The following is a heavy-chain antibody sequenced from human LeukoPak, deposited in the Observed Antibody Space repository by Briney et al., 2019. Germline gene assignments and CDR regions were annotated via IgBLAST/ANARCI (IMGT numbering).Heavy chain of an antibody. V-gene: IGHV3-7*01. CDR1: GFTFSSYW. CDR3: ARHYDSSGYSLDY. CDR2: IKQDGSQR. Sequence: PGGSLRLSCAASGFTFSSYWMTWVRQAPGKGLEWVANIKQDGSQRFYVDSVKGRFTVSRDNAKNSLYLQMSSLRAEDTAVYYCARHYDSSGYSLDYWGQGTLVTVSS. J-gene: IGHJ4*02. D-gene: IGHD3-22*01.